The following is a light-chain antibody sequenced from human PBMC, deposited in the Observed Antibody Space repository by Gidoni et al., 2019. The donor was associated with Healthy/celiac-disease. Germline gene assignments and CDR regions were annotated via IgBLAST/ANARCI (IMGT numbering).Light chain of an antibody. Sequence: EIVLTQSPATLSLSPGERATLSCRASQSVSSYLAWYQQKPGQAPRLLIYDASNRATGIPARFSGSGSDTDFTLTIRGLEPEDFAVYYCQQRSNWASFGPGTKVDIK. CDR3: QQRSNWAS. V-gene: IGKV3-11*01. CDR1: QSVSSY. J-gene: IGKJ3*01. CDR2: DAS.